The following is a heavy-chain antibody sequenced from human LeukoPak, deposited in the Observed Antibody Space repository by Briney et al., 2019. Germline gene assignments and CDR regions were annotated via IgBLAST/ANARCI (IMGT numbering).Heavy chain of an antibody. CDR2: FYSGGST. Sequence: GGSLRLSCAASGFTVSSNYMSWVRQAPGKGLEWVSVFYSGGSTYYADSVKGRFTISRDNSKSTRYLQMNSLRAEDTAVYYCARGRYSSSSGWFLDYWGQGTLVTVSS. D-gene: IGHD6-6*01. V-gene: IGHV3-66*02. CDR3: ARGRYSSSSGWFLDY. CDR1: GFTVSSNY. J-gene: IGHJ4*02.